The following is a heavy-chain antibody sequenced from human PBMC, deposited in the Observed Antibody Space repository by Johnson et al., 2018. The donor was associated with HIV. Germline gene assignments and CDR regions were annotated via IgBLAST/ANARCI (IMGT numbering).Heavy chain of an antibody. CDR2: IYSGGST. CDR1: GFTVSSNY. V-gene: IGHV3-66*01. J-gene: IGHJ3*01. D-gene: IGHD1-1*01. Sequence: MQLVESGGGLVQPGGSLRLSCAASGFTVSSNYMSWVRQAPGKGLEWVSVIYSGGSTYYADSVKGRFSISSDNSKNTVYIQMKSLRADDTALYYCARLTTSSRQGSTMTVVGVAAFDLWGQGTMVTVSS. CDR3: ARLTTSSRQGSTMTVVGVAAFDL.